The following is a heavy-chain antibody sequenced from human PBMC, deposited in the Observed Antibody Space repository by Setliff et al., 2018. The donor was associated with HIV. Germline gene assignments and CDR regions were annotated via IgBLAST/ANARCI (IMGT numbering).Heavy chain of an antibody. J-gene: IGHJ3*02. D-gene: IGHD3-22*01. V-gene: IGHV1-69*10. CDR1: GGTFSSYA. CDR2: IIPILGIA. CDR3: ARGPDSSGERPFDI. Sequence: SVKVSCKASGGTFSSYAISWVRQAPGQGLEWMGGIIPILGIANYAQKFQGRVTITTDEYTSTAYMELSSLRSEDTAVYYCARGPDSSGERPFDIWGQGTMVTVSS.